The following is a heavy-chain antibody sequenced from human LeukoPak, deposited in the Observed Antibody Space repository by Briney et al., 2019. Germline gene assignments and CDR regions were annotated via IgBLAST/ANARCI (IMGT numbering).Heavy chain of an antibody. Sequence: SETLSLTCTVSGGSISSYYWSWIRQPPGKGLEWIGYFYYSGSTNYNPSLKSRVTISVDTSKNQFSLKLTSVTAADTAVYYCARHYDSSGYWYYFDYWGQGTLVTVSS. J-gene: IGHJ4*02. V-gene: IGHV4-59*08. CDR3: ARHYDSSGYWYYFDY. CDR2: FYYSGST. D-gene: IGHD3-22*01. CDR1: GGSISSYY.